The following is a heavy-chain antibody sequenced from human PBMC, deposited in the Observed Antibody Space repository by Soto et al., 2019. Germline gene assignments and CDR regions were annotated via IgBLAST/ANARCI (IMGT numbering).Heavy chain of an antibody. D-gene: IGHD2-21*01. Sequence: QPVGSLRLSCVVSGFSFNYAIIWVRQAPGKGQEWVSGITGGGSTEYAASVKGRFTISRDNSKNTVHLQMNSLRAEDTAMYYCAKDAVYNDGLWLVSDWGQGTLVTVSS. V-gene: IGHV3-23*01. CDR1: GFSFNYA. J-gene: IGHJ4*02. CDR3: AKDAVYNDGLWLVSD. CDR2: ITGGGST.